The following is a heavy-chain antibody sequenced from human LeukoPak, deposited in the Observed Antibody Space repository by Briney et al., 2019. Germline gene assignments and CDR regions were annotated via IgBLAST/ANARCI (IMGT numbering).Heavy chain of an antibody. D-gene: IGHD4-17*01. J-gene: IGHJ6*02. CDR1: GFTFDDYA. CDR3: AKDSGDQPYGMDV. V-gene: IGHV3-9*01. CDR2: ISWNSGSI. Sequence: PGGSLRLSCAASGFTFDDYAMHWVRQAPGKGLEWVSGISWNSGSIGYADSVKGRFTISRDNAKNSLYLQMNSLRAEDTALYYCAKDSGDQPYGMDVWGQGTTVTVSS.